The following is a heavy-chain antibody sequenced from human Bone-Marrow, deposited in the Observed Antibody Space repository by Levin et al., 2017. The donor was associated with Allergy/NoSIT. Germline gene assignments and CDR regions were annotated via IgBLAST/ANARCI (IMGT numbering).Heavy chain of an antibody. Sequence: AGESLKISCKLSGNTLTALSIHWVRQAPGKGLEWMGGFDPEDGETIYAQKFKGRVTLTEDTSTDTAYMELRSLSSEDTAVYYCATVSLAGFRFCSGGSCYETTGGWFDSWGQGTLVIVSS. J-gene: IGHJ5*01. CDR2: FDPEDGET. CDR3: ATVSLAGFRFCSGGSCYETTGGWFDS. D-gene: IGHD2-15*01. V-gene: IGHV1-24*01. CDR1: GNTLTALS.